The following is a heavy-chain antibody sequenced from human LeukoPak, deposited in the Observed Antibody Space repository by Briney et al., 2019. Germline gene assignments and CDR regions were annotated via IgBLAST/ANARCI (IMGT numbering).Heavy chain of an antibody. CDR1: GFTFSSYA. Sequence: GGSLRLSCSASGFTFSSYAMHWVRQAPGKGLEYVSAISSNGGSTYYADSVKGRFTISRDNSKNTLYLQMSSLRAEDTAVYYCVKVTDQLLSDYWGQGTLVTVSS. CDR2: ISSNGGST. D-gene: IGHD2-2*01. V-gene: IGHV3-64D*06. J-gene: IGHJ4*02. CDR3: VKVTDQLLSDY.